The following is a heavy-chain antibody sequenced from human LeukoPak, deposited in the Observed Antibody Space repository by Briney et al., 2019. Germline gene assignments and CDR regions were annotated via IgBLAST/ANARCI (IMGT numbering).Heavy chain of an antibody. CDR1: GGSFSGYY. CDR3: ARGGTGPRYQH. Sequence: WETLSLTCAVYGGSFSGYYWSWIRQSPGKGLEWIGEIDHGGGVHYNPSLQSRVTISVDLSKNQLSLKLSSVSAADTAVYHCARGGTGPRYQHWGQGTLVPVSS. CDR2: IDHGGGV. J-gene: IGHJ1*01. V-gene: IGHV4-34*01. D-gene: IGHD2-8*02.